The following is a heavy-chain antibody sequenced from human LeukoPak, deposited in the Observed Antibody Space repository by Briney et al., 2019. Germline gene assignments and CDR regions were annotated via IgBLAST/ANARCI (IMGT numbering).Heavy chain of an antibody. CDR3: ARGGESSLPLDY. CDR1: GASISSHY. J-gene: IGHJ4*02. V-gene: IGHV4-59*11. CDR2: ISFTGST. Sequence: SETLSLTCAVSGASISSHYWSWIRQPPGKGLEWIGLISFTGSTNYNPSLKSRVTTSVDTSKNQFSLKLSSVTAADTAVYYCARGGESSLPLDYWGQGTLVTVSS. D-gene: IGHD6-13*01.